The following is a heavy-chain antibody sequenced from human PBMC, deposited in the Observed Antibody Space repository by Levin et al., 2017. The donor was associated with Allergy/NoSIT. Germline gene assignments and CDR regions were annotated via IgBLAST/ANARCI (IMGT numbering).Heavy chain of an antibody. Sequence: GESLKISCAASGFTFSSYWMSWVRQAPGKGLEWVANIKQDGSEKYYVDSVKGRFTISRDNAKNSLYLQMNSLRAEDTAVYYCARGAYCSSTSCGIYFDYWGQGTLVTVSS. J-gene: IGHJ4*02. V-gene: IGHV3-7*04. CDR2: IKQDGSEK. D-gene: IGHD2-2*01. CDR3: ARGAYCSSTSCGIYFDY. CDR1: GFTFSSYW.